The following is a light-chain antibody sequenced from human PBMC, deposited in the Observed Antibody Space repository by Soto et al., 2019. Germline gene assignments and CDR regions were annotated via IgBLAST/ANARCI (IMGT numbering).Light chain of an antibody. J-gene: IGLJ2*01. CDR2: YYSDSDK. CDR1: SDINVGSYN. V-gene: IGLV5-37*01. Sequence: QLVLTQPPSSSASPGESARLTCTLPSDINVGSYNIYWYQQKQGSPPRYLLYYYSDSDKGQGSGVPSRFSGSKDASANTGILLISGLQSEDEADYYCMIWPSNALFGGGTKLTVL. CDR3: MIWPSNAL.